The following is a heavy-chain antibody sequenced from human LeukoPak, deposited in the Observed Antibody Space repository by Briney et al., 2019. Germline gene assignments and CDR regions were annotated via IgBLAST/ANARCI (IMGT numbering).Heavy chain of an antibody. D-gene: IGHD6-19*01. CDR2: INSSGGST. Sequence: GGSLRLSCAASGFTFTNYAMSWVRQAPGKGLEWVSGINSSGGSTYYADSVEGRFTISRDNSKNTVYLQMNSLRAEDTAVYYCAKGKYSSGWYIDYWGQGTLVTVSS. V-gene: IGHV3-23*01. J-gene: IGHJ4*02. CDR1: GFTFTNYA. CDR3: AKGKYSSGWYIDY.